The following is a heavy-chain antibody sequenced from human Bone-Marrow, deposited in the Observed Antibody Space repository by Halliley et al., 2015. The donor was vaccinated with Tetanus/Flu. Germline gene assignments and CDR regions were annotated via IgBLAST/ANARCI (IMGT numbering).Heavy chain of an antibody. D-gene: IGHD2-15*01. V-gene: IGHV4-31*02. CDR1: GGSISSGAYY. J-gene: IGHJ6*02. CDR3: ARGLGDRGDCRGGGGYYHDGVDV. Sequence: LRLSCTVSGGSISSGAYYWTWIRQHPGKGLEWIGDIYYSGSTYYNPSLTSRVTTSLDTSQNQLSLKMSSVTAADTAVYFCARGLGDRGDCRGGGGYYHDGVDVGGQGTTVTVSS. CDR2: IYYSGST.